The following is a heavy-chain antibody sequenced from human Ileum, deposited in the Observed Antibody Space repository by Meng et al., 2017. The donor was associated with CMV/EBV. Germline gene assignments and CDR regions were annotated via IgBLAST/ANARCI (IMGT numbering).Heavy chain of an antibody. D-gene: IGHD6-6*01. CDR3: ARLKQLVRWYFDL. V-gene: IGHV4-34*01. CDR1: GAACSVYY. Sequence: AGDGAACSVYYGRWSRQTPGKGLERIGESNHSGSTNDNPSLKSKGTKSVDTSKNQFSLKLSSVTAADTAVYNCARLKQLVRWYFDLWGRGTLVTVSS. CDR2: SNHSGST. J-gene: IGHJ2*01.